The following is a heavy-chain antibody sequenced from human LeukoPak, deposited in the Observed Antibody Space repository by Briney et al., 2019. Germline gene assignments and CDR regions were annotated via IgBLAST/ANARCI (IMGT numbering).Heavy chain of an antibody. Sequence: GGSLRLSCTVSGFTFSDYYMSWIRQAPGKGLEWISYISSTGGTMYYADSVKGRFTISRDNARDSLYLHMNSLRADDTAVYYCARSPQSGSGWYDYFDYWGQGTLVTVSS. J-gene: IGHJ4*02. CDR1: GFTFSDYY. CDR3: ARSPQSGSGWYDYFDY. CDR2: ISSTGGTM. D-gene: IGHD6-19*01. V-gene: IGHV3-11*01.